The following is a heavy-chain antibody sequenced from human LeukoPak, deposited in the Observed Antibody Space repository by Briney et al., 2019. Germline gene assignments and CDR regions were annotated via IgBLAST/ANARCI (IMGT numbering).Heavy chain of an antibody. CDR3: ARALGWELLRYYFDY. CDR1: GFTLSSYS. V-gene: IGHV3-21*01. CDR2: ISSSSSYR. Sequence: GGSLRLSCAASGFTLSSYSMNWVRQAPGKGLEWVSSISSSSSYRYYADSVKGRFTISSDNAKNSLYLQMNSLRAEDTAVYYCARALGWELLRYYFDYWGQGTLVTVSS. J-gene: IGHJ4*02. D-gene: IGHD1-26*01.